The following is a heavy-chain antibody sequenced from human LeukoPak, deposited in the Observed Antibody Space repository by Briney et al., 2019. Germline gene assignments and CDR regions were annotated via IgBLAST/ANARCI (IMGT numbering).Heavy chain of an antibody. CDR1: GFTLSSYW. Sequence: GGSLRLSCAASGFTLSSYWMSWVRQAPGKGLEWVANIKQDGSEKYYVDSVKGRFTISRDNAKNSLYLQMNSLRAEDTAVYYCARGRYGSGSYPIFDYWGQGTLVTVSS. J-gene: IGHJ4*02. V-gene: IGHV3-7*01. D-gene: IGHD3-10*01. CDR3: ARGRYGSGSYPIFDY. CDR2: IKQDGSEK.